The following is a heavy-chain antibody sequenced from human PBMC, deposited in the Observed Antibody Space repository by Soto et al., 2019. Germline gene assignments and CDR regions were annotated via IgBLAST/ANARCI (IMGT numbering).Heavy chain of an antibody. CDR3: ARRDTAMAAAFDY. CDR2: ISSNGGST. Sequence: GGSLRLSCAASGFTFSSYAMHWVRQAPGKGLEYVSAISSNGGSTYYANSVKGRFTISRDNSKNTLYLQMGSLRAEDMAVYYCARRDTAMAAAFDYWGQGTLVTVSS. D-gene: IGHD5-18*01. CDR1: GFTFSSYA. J-gene: IGHJ4*02. V-gene: IGHV3-64*01.